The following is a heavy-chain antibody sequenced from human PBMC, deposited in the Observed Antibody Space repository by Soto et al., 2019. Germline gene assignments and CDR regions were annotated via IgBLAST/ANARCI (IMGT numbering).Heavy chain of an antibody. Sequence: EVQLVESGGGLVKPGGSLRLSCAASGFTFSNAWMSWVRQAPGKGLEWVGRIKSKTDGGTTDYAAPVKGRFTISRDDSKNTLYLQMNSLKTEDTAVYYCTTTRIGDYYYYYMDVWGKGTTVTVSS. CDR1: GFTFSNAW. V-gene: IGHV3-15*01. D-gene: IGHD2-15*01. CDR3: TTTRIGDYYYYYMDV. J-gene: IGHJ6*03. CDR2: IKSKTDGGTT.